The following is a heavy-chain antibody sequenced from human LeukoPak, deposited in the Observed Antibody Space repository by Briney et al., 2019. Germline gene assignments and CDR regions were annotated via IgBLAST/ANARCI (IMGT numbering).Heavy chain of an antibody. Sequence: PSETLSLTCTVSGGSISSSSYYWGWIRQPPGXXXXXXXXIHSGGNTYYADSVKGRFTISRDNSKNTLYLRMNSLRAEDTAVYYCAREELTYSSSGWSIFDYWGQGTLVTVSS. CDR1: GGSISSSSYY. D-gene: IGHD6-13*01. J-gene: IGHJ4*02. CDR2: IHSGGNT. V-gene: IGHV3-53*05. CDR3: AREELTYSSSGWSIFDY.